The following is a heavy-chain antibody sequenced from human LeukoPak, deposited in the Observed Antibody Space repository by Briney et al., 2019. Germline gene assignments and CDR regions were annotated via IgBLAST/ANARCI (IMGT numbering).Heavy chain of an antibody. D-gene: IGHD6-6*01. CDR3: ARDSAYSSSKRGRGGFDY. CDR2: IRYDGSNK. V-gene: IGHV3-30*02. Sequence: GGSLRLSCAASGFTFRSYAMSWVRQAPGKGLEWVAFIRYDGSNKYYADSVKGRFTISRDNSKNTLYLQMNSLRAEDTAVYSCARDSAYSSSKRGRGGFDYWGQGTLVTVSS. J-gene: IGHJ4*02. CDR1: GFTFRSYA.